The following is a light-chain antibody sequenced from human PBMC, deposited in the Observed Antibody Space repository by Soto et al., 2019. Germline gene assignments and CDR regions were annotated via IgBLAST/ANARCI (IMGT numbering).Light chain of an antibody. CDR2: AAS. Sequence: IQLTQSPSSLPASVGDRVTITCRASQGISSYFAWYQQKPGKAPKLLIYAASTLASGVPSRFTGSGSGTDFSLTISSLQPEDFATYYCQQLNSYPQTFGQGTKVDIK. CDR1: QGISSY. CDR3: QQLNSYPQT. V-gene: IGKV1-9*01. J-gene: IGKJ1*01.